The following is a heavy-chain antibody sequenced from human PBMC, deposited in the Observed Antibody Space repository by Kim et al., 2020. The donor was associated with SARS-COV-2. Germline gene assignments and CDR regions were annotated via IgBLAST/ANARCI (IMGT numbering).Heavy chain of an antibody. V-gene: IGHV3-23*01. J-gene: IGHJ6*02. Sequence: ADSVKGRFTISRDDSKNTLYLQMNSQRAEDSAVYYCAKATSAYYHTGMDVWGQGTTVTVSS. CDR3: AKATSAYYHTGMDV. D-gene: IGHD3-22*01.